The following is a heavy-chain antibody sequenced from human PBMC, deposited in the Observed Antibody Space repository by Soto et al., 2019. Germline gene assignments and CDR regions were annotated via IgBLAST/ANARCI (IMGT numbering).Heavy chain of an antibody. Sequence: GASVKVSCKASGYTFTSYGISWVRQAPGQGLEWMGWISAYNGNTNYAQKLQGRVTMTTDTSTSTAYMELRSLRSDDTAVYYCARVVPAATGTNWFDPWGQGTLVTVSS. D-gene: IGHD2-2*01. CDR2: ISAYNGNT. CDR1: GYTFTSYG. CDR3: ARVVPAATGTNWFDP. J-gene: IGHJ5*02. V-gene: IGHV1-18*01.